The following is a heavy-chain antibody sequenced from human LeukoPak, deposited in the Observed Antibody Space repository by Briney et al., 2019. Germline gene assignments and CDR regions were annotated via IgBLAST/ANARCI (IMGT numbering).Heavy chain of an antibody. V-gene: IGHV1-2*02. Sequence: ASVKVSCKASGYTFTGYYMHWVRQAPGQGLEWMGWINPNSSGTNYAQKFQGRVTMTRDTSISTAYMELSRLRSDDTAVYYCAIRLSPYSSGWYPPFDYWGQGTLVTVSS. D-gene: IGHD6-19*01. CDR2: INPNSSGT. CDR3: AIRLSPYSSGWYPPFDY. J-gene: IGHJ4*02. CDR1: GYTFTGYY.